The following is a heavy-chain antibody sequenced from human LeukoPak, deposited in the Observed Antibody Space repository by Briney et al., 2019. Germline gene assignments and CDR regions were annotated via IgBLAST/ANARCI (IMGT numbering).Heavy chain of an antibody. D-gene: IGHD6-19*01. CDR2: IYHSGST. CDR1: GYSISSGYY. Sequence: SETLSLTCTVSGYSISSGYYWGWIRQPPGKGLEWIGSIYHSGSTYYNPSLKSRVTISVDTSKNQFSLKLSSVTAADTAVYYCASRRWLGGFDYWGQGTLVTVSS. CDR3: ASRRWLGGFDY. V-gene: IGHV4-38-2*02. J-gene: IGHJ4*02.